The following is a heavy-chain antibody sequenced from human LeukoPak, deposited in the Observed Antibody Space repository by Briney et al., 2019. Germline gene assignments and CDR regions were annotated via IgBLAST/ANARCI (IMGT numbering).Heavy chain of an antibody. CDR3: ASPQVDTAMLDAFDI. J-gene: IGHJ3*02. V-gene: IGHV1-69*05. Sequence: ASVKVSCKASGGTFSSYAVSWVRQAPGQGLEWMGGIIPIFGTANYAQKFRGRVTITTDESTSTAYMELSSLRSEDTAVYYCASPQVDTAMLDAFDIWGQGTMVTVSS. D-gene: IGHD5-18*01. CDR2: IIPIFGTA. CDR1: GGTFSSYA.